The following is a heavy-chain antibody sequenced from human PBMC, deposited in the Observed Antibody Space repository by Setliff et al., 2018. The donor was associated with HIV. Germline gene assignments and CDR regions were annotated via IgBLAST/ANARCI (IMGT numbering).Heavy chain of an antibody. V-gene: IGHV1-69*10. CDR3: ARSSYDILTGYYKALEY. CDR1: GGSFSSYG. D-gene: IGHD3-9*01. Sequence: SVKVSCKASGGSFSSYGISWVRQAPGQGLEWMGGIIPILGITNYAQKFQGRATISADKSTSTVSMELSSLRSGDTAVYHCARSSYDILTGYYKALEYWGQGTLVTVSS. J-gene: IGHJ4*02. CDR2: IIPILGIT.